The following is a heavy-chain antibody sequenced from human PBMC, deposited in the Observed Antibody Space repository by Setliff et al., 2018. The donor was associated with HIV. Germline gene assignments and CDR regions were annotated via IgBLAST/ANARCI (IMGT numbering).Heavy chain of an antibody. J-gene: IGHJ4*02. CDR2: INHSGTT. CDR3: AMVIGWNDAGDY. CDR1: DHSISSSNW. V-gene: IGHV4-4*02. D-gene: IGHD1-1*01. Sequence: SETLSLTCAVSDHSISSSNWWSWVRQTPGRGLEWIGEINHSGTTNDNPSLKSRVTISVDTSKNQFPLKLRFVTAADTAVYYCAMVIGWNDAGDYWGRGTLGTSPQ.